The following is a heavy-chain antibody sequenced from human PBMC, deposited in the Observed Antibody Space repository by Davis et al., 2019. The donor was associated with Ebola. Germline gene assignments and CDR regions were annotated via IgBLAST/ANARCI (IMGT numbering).Heavy chain of an antibody. D-gene: IGHD6-6*01. CDR1: GGSVSSGSYY. CDR2: ITYSGST. CDR3: ARGHTITAVSNWFDP. Sequence: SETLSLTCTVSGGSVSSGSYYWSWIRQPPGKGLEYIGYITYSGSTNYNPSLKSRVTMSVDTSKNQFTLKLSSVTAADTAVYYCARGHTITAVSNWFDPWGQGTLVTVSS. V-gene: IGHV4-61*01. J-gene: IGHJ5*02.